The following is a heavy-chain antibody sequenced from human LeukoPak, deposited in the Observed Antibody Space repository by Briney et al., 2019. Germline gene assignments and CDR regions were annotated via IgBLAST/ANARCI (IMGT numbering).Heavy chain of an antibody. CDR1: GGSISSGSYY. D-gene: IGHD6-25*01. V-gene: IGHV4-61*02. J-gene: IGHJ5*01. Sequence: SETLSPTCTVSGGSISSGSYYWSWIRQPAGKGLEWIGRIYTSGSTNYNPSLKSRVTISVDTSKNQFSLKLSSVTAADTAVYYCARAVLAAKSEHWFDSWGQGTLVTVSS. CDR3: ARAVLAAKSEHWFDS. CDR2: IYTSGST.